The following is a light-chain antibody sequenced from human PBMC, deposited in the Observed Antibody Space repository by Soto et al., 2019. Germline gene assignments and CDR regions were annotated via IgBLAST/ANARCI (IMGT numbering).Light chain of an antibody. CDR1: QGIRND. J-gene: IGKJ4*01. Sequence: AIQITQSPSSLSASIGDRVTITCRASQGIRNDLGWYQQKPGKAPKLLIYAASTLHSGVPSRFSGTGSGTDFTLTISSLQPEDFATYYCLQDYTAPLTFGGGTKVEIK. CDR3: LQDYTAPLT. CDR2: AAS. V-gene: IGKV1-6*01.